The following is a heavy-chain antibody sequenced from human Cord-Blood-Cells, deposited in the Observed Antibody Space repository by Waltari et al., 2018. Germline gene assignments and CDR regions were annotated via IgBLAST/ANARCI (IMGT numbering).Heavy chain of an antibody. J-gene: IGHJ4*02. D-gene: IGHD2-8*01. CDR1: GYTFTSYD. CDR2: MNPNSGNT. CDR3: ARVDSYGYCTNGVCYDY. V-gene: IGHV1-8*01. Sequence: QVQLVQSGAEVKKPGASVTVSCKASGYTFTSYDINWVRQATGQGLEWMGWMNPNSGNTGYAQKFQGRVTMTRNTSISTAYMELSSLRSEDTAVYYCARVDSYGYCTNGVCYDYWGQGTLVTVSS.